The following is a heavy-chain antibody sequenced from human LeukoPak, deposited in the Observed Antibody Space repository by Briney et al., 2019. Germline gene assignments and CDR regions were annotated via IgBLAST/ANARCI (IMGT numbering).Heavy chain of an antibody. J-gene: IGHJ6*03. CDR3: ARGLGYYGSGSSLYYYYYMDV. CDR2: ISSSSSYI. Sequence: GGSLRLSCAASGFTFSSYSMNWVRQAPGKGLEWVSSISSSSSYIYYADSVKGRFTISRDNAKNSLYLQMNSLRAEDTAVYYCARGLGYYGSGSSLYYYYYMDVWGKGTTVTISS. CDR1: GFTFSSYS. V-gene: IGHV3-21*01. D-gene: IGHD3-10*01.